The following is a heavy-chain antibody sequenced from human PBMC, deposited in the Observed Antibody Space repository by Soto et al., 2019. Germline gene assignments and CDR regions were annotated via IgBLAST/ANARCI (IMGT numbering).Heavy chain of an antibody. CDR2: IGAYNGDT. J-gene: IGHJ4*02. CDR1: GYTFSSFG. Sequence: QLQLVQSGSEVKKPGASVKVSCKASGYTFSSFGISWVRQAPGQGLEWMGWIGAYNGDTNLAQKFQGRVNMTKDTSSNTAYMELRSLRSDDMAVYYCARDLFPRNGHQDDLRLWGQGTLVTVSS. V-gene: IGHV1-18*03. CDR3: ARDLFPRNGHQDDLRL. D-gene: IGHD2-8*01.